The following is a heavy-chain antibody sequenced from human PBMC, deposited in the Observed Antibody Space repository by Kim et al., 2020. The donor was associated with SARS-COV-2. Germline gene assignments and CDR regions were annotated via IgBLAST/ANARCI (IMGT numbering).Heavy chain of an antibody. J-gene: IGHJ4*02. CDR3: ARGPPRTAGTYY. D-gene: IGHD6-13*01. Sequence: YYADSVKGRFTISRDNAKNSLYLQMNSLRAEDTAVYYCARGPPRTAGTYYWGQGTLVTVSS. V-gene: IGHV3-21*01.